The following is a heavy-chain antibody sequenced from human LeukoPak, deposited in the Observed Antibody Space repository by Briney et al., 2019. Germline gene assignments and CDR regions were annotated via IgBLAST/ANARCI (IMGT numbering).Heavy chain of an antibody. Sequence: GGSLRLSCAASGFTFSSYGMHWLRQAPGKGLEWVAVISYDGSNKYYADSVKGRFTISRDNSKNTLYLQMNSLRAEDTAVYYCAKGAYGGNWFDPWGQGTLVTVSS. CDR1: GFTFSSYG. V-gene: IGHV3-30*18. J-gene: IGHJ5*02. D-gene: IGHD3-16*01. CDR2: ISYDGSNK. CDR3: AKGAYGGNWFDP.